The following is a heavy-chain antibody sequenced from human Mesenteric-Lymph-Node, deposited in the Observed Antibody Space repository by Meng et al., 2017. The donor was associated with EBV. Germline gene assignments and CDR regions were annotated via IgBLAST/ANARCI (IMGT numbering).Heavy chain of an antibody. J-gene: IGHJ4*02. D-gene: IGHD4-17*01. CDR1: GFTFSHLG. CDR3: ARWGVDYSDDY. Sequence: QVYLLESGGGVVQPGRSVRLSCAASGFTFSHLGMHWVRQAPGKGLEWVAVIWHDGSNKDYTDSVKGRFTISRDNSKNILYLQMNSLRVEDTGVYYCARWGVDYSDDYWGQGTLVTVSS. CDR2: IWHDGSNK. V-gene: IGHV3-33*01.